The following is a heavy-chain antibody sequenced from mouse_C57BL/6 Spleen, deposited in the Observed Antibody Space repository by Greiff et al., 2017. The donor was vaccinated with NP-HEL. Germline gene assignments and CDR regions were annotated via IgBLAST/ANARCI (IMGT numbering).Heavy chain of an antibody. CDR2: IRLKSDNYAT. Sequence: EVQVVESGGGLVQPGGSMKLSCVASGFTFSNYWMNWVRQSPEKGLEWVAQIRLKSDNYATHYAESVKGRFTISRDDSKSSVYLQMNNLRAEDTGIYYCTALKLGLYFDYWGQGTTLTVSS. J-gene: IGHJ2*01. CDR1: GFTFSNYW. CDR3: TALKLGLYFDY. D-gene: IGHD4-1*01. V-gene: IGHV6-3*01.